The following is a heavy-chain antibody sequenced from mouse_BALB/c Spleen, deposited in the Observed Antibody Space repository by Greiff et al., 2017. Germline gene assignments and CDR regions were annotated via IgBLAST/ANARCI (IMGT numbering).Heavy chain of an antibody. Sequence: EVQGVESGGGLVKPGGSLKLSCAASGFTFSSYAMSWVRQSPEKRLEWVAEISSGGSYTYYPDTVTGRFTISRDNAKNTLYLEMSSLRSEDTAMYYCARGGTALFDYWGQGTTLTVSS. CDR3: ARGGTALFDY. V-gene: IGHV5-9-4*01. D-gene: IGHD1-2*01. CDR2: ISSGGSYT. J-gene: IGHJ2*01. CDR1: GFTFSSYA.